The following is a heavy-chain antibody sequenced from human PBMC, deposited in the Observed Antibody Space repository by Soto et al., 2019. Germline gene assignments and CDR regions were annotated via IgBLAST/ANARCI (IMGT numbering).Heavy chain of an antibody. CDR3: ARVLTVAPTSALFGY. D-gene: IGHD3-10*02. CDR2: ISSSSSYI. Sequence: VQLVESGGGLVKPGGSLRLSCAASGFTFSSYSMNWVRQAPGKGLEWVSSISSSSSYIYYADSVKGRFTISRDNAKNSLYLQMNSLRAEDTAVYYCARVLTVAPTSALFGYWGQGTLVTVSS. CDR1: GFTFSSYS. J-gene: IGHJ4*02. V-gene: IGHV3-21*01.